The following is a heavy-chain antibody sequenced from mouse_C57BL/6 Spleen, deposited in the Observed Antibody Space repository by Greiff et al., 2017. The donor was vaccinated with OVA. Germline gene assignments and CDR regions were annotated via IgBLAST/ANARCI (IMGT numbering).Heavy chain of an antibody. CDR3: ARGDGNYLYFDY. Sequence: VQLKESGPGLVKPSQSLSLTCSVTGYSITSGYYWNWIRQFPGNKLEWMGYISYDGSNNYNPSLKNRISITRDTSKNQFFLKLNSVTTEDTATYYCARGDGNYLYFDYWGQGTTLTVSS. V-gene: IGHV3-6*01. CDR1: GYSITSGYY. D-gene: IGHD2-1*01. CDR2: ISYDGSN. J-gene: IGHJ2*01.